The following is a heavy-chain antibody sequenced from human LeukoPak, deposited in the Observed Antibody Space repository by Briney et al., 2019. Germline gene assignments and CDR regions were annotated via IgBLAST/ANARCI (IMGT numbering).Heavy chain of an antibody. J-gene: IGHJ4*02. CDR1: GFTVSSNH. CDR3: ARADGTGGPYDY. D-gene: IGHD3/OR15-3a*01. V-gene: IGHV3-53*01. Sequence: PGGSLRLSCAVSGFTVSSNHMSWVRQAPGKELEWVAVIYSGGSTYHADSVKGRFTISRDYSKNTLFLQMNSLRAEDTAIYYCARADGTGGPYDYWGQGTLVTVSS. CDR2: IYSGGST.